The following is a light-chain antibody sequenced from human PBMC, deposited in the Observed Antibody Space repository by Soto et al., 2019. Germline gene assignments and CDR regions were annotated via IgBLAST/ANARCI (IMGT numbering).Light chain of an antibody. CDR2: RNN. J-gene: IGLJ2*01. CDR1: SSNIGSNY. CDR3: AAWDDSLSGVV. Sequence: QSVLTQPPSASGTPGQRVTISCSGSSSNIGSNYVFWYQHLPGTAPKLLIYRNNQRPSGVPDRFSGSKSGTSASLAISGLRSEDETDYYCAAWDDSLSGVVFGTGTQLTVL. V-gene: IGLV1-47*01.